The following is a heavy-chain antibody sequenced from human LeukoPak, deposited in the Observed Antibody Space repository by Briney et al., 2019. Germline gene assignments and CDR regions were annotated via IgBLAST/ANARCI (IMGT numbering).Heavy chain of an antibody. J-gene: IGHJ6*03. CDR2: VDTCGST. CDR1: SGSISSFY. D-gene: IGHD3-16*01. V-gene: IGHV4-4*07. CDR3: ARGLGGASYYMDV. Sequence: PSETLSLTCIVSSGSISSFYWTWVRQSAWKGLEWIGRVDTCGSTHYNPSLKGRATMSLDTSKYQFSLRLTSVTVADTAVYYCARGLGGASYYMDVWGKGTTVTVSS.